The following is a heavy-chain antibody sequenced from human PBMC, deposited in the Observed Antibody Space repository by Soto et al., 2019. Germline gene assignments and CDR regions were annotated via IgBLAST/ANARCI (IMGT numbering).Heavy chain of an antibody. V-gene: IGHV1-69*13. Sequence: SVEVSCRASGGTFSSYAISWVRQAPGQGLEWMGGIIPIFGTANYAQKFQGRVTITADESTSTAYMELSSLRSEDTAVYYCARSETRKYYYDSSGDYFDYWGQGTLVTVS. CDR3: ARSETRKYYYDSSGDYFDY. CDR1: GGTFSSYA. J-gene: IGHJ4*02. D-gene: IGHD3-22*01. CDR2: IIPIFGTA.